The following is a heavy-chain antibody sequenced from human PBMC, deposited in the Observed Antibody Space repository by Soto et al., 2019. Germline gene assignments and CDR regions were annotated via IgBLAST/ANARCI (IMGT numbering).Heavy chain of an antibody. V-gene: IGHV4-59*12. CDR1: GGSISSYY. CDR2: IYYSGST. Sequence: SETLSLTCTVSGGSISSYYWSWIRQPPGKGLEWIGHIYYSGSTNYNPSLKSRVTISVDTSKNQFSLKLSSVTAADTAVYYCARDLWGYCGTDCYPLDVWGQGTTVTSP. CDR3: ARDLWGYCGTDCYPLDV. J-gene: IGHJ6*02. D-gene: IGHD2-21*02.